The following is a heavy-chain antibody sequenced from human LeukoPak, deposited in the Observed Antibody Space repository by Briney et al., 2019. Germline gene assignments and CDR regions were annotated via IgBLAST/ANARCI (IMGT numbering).Heavy chain of an antibody. V-gene: IGHV3-30-3*01. CDR3: AKVGDDDFWSGYLDY. D-gene: IGHD3-3*01. CDR2: ISYDGSNK. Sequence: GGSLRLSCAASGFTFSSYAMHWVRQAPGKGLEWVAVISYDGSNKYYADSVKGRFTISRDNSKNTLYLQMNSLRAEDTAVYYCAKVGDDDFWSGYLDYWGQGTLVTVSP. CDR1: GFTFSSYA. J-gene: IGHJ4*02.